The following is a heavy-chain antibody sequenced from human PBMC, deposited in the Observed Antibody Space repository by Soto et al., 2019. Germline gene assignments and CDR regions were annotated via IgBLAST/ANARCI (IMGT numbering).Heavy chain of an antibody. J-gene: IGHJ3*02. D-gene: IGHD6-6*01. Sequence: GGSLRLSCAASGFTFSSYSMNWVRQAPGKGLEWVSYISSSSSTIYYADSVKGRFTISRDNAKNSLYLQMNSLRAEDTAVYYCAVPYLYSSSTFDMWGQGTMVTVSS. CDR2: ISSSSSTI. CDR3: AVPYLYSSSTFDM. CDR1: GFTFSSYS. V-gene: IGHV3-48*01.